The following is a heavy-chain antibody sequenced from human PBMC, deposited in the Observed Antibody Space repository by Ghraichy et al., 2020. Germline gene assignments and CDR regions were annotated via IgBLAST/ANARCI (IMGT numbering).Heavy chain of an antibody. Sequence: SVKVSCKAFGGTFSSYAISWVRQAPGQGLEWMGGIIPIFGTANYAQKFQGRVTITADKSTSTAYMELSSLRSEDTAVYYCARGCSSTSCYRSMQAFDIWGQGTMVTVSS. CDR1: GGTFSSYA. V-gene: IGHV1-69*06. D-gene: IGHD2-2*02. CDR2: IIPIFGTA. J-gene: IGHJ3*02. CDR3: ARGCSSTSCYRSMQAFDI.